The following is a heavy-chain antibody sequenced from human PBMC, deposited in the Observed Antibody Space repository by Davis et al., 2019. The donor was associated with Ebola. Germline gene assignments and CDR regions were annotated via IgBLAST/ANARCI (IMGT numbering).Heavy chain of an antibody. Sequence: ASVKVSCKASGYTFTSYAMHWVRQAPGQRLEWMGWINAGNGNTKYSQKFQGRVTITRDTSASTAYMELSSLRSEDTAVYYCARELLSSSPPYYYYYGMDVWGQGTTVTVSS. CDR1: GYTFTSYA. CDR2: INAGNGNT. D-gene: IGHD6-6*01. J-gene: IGHJ6*02. V-gene: IGHV1-3*01. CDR3: ARELLSSSPPYYYYYGMDV.